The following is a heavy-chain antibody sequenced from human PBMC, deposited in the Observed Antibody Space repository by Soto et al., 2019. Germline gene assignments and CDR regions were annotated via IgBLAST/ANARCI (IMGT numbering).Heavy chain of an antibody. D-gene: IGHD2-15*01. CDR3: ARDGRYCSGGSCYPGDFDY. J-gene: IGHJ4*02. Sequence: GGSLRLSCAASGFTFSSYGMHWVRQAPGKGLEWVAVIWYDGSNKYYADSVKGRFTIARENSKNTLYLQMNSLRAEDTAVYYCARDGRYCSGGSCYPGDFDYWGQGTLVTVSS. CDR2: IWYDGSNK. CDR1: GFTFSSYG. V-gene: IGHV3-33*01.